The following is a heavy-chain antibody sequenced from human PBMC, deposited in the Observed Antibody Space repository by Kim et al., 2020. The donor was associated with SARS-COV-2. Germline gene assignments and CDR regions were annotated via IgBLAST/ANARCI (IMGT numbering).Heavy chain of an antibody. CDR1: GFTVSSNY. CDR3: ARDRSSTSLLGFDYGMDV. J-gene: IGHJ6*02. CDR2: IYSGGST. D-gene: IGHD2-2*01. Sequence: GGSLRLSCAASGFTVSSNYMSWVRQAPGKGLEWVSVIYSGGSTYYADSVKGRFTISRDNSKNTLYLQMNSLRAEDTAVYYCARDRSSTSLLGFDYGMDVWGQGTTVTVSS. V-gene: IGHV3-53*01.